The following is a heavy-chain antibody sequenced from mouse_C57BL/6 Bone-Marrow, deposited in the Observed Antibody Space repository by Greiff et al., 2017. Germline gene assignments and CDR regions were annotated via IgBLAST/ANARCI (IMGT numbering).Heavy chain of an antibody. CDR3: TDYCGSSGAY. CDR2: IDPENGDT. V-gene: IGHV14-4*01. Sequence: EVQLQQSGAELVRPGASVKLSCTASGFNIKDDYMHWVKQRPEQGLEWIGWIDPENGDTEYASKFQGKATITADTSSNTAYLQLSSLTSEDTAVYYCTDYCGSSGAYWGQGTLVTVSA. J-gene: IGHJ3*01. D-gene: IGHD1-1*01. CDR1: GFNIKDDY.